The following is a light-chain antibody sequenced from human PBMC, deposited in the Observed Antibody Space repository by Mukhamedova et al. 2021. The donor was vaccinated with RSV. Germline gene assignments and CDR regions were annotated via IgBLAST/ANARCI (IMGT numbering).Light chain of an antibody. V-gene: IGKV1-39*01. J-gene: IGKJ4*01. CDR2: SAS. Sequence: WYQRRVHGKAPKLLISSASTLQSRVPSRFSGSRSGTDFTLTITSLQPEDFATYYCQQSYTLPVTFGGGTKVEIK. CDR3: QQSYTLPVT.